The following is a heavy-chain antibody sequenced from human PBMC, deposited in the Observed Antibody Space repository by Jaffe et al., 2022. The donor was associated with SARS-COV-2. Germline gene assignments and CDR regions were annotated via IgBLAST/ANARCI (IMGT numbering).Heavy chain of an antibody. Sequence: QVQLVESGGGVVQPGRSLRLSCAASGLTFSSYGMHWVRQAPGKGLEWVAVIWYDGSNKYYGDSVKGRFTVSRDNSKNTLYLQMNSLRAEDTAVYYCARDTNNSGMDVWGQGTTVTVSS. CDR3: ARDTNNSGMDV. CDR2: IWYDGSNK. D-gene: IGHD1-1*01. CDR1: GLTFSSYG. V-gene: IGHV3-33*01. J-gene: IGHJ6*02.